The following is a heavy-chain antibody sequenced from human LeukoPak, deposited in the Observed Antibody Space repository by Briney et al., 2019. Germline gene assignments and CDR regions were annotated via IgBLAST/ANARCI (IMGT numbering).Heavy chain of an antibody. CDR2: TLGSGGST. CDR3: AKDGIYKVAY. CDR1: GFTFSTSA. D-gene: IGHD1-14*01. J-gene: IGHJ4*02. V-gene: IGHV3-23*01. Sequence: AGGSLRLSCAASGFTFSTSAMSWVRQAPGKGLEWGSGTLGSGGSTYYADSVKGRLTISRDNSKNTLYLQMNSLRAEDTAVYYCAKDGIYKVAYWGQGTLVTVSS.